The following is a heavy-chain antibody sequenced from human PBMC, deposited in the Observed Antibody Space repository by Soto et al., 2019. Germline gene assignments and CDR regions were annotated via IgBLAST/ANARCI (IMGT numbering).Heavy chain of an antibody. J-gene: IGHJ4*02. V-gene: IGHV3-23*01. CDR2: ISGSGGST. Sequence: VGSLRLSCAASGFTFSSYAMSWVRQAPGKGLEWVSAISGSGGSTYYADSVKGRFTISRDNSKNTLYLQMNSLRAEDTAVYYCAKDCSAFGQEGIVELIFDYWGQGTLVTVSS. D-gene: IGHD3-22*01. CDR1: GFTFSSYA. CDR3: AKDCSAFGQEGIVELIFDY.